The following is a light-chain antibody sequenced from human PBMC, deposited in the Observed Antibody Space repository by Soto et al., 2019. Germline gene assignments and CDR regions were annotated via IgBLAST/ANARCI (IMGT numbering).Light chain of an antibody. CDR3: QSYDSSLSAHVV. Sequence: QLVLTQPPSVSGAPGQRVTISCTGSSSNIGAGYDVHWYQQHPGTAPKLLIYGNSNRPSGVPDRFSGSKSGTSASLAITGLQAEDEADYYCQSYDSSLSAHVVFGGGTKLTVL. V-gene: IGLV1-40*01. CDR2: GNS. CDR1: SSNIGAGYD. J-gene: IGLJ2*01.